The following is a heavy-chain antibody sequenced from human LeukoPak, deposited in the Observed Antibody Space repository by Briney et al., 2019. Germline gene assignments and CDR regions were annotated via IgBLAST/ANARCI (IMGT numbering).Heavy chain of an antibody. CDR2: ISGSGGST. V-gene: IGHV3-23*01. CDR3: AKEPYDSSGYYSDY. D-gene: IGHD3-22*01. CDR1: GFTVSTDH. Sequence: PGGPLRLSCAASGFTVSTDHMSWVRQAPGKGLEWVSAISGSGGSTYYTDSVKGRFTISRDNSKNTLYLQMNSLRAEDTAVYYCAKEPYDSSGYYSDYWGQGTLVTVSS. J-gene: IGHJ4*02.